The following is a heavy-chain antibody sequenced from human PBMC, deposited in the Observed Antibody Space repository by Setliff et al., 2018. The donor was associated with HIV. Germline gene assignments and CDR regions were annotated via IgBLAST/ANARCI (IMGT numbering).Heavy chain of an antibody. V-gene: IGHV3-23*01. Sequence: GGSLRLSCAASGFTFRNYAMTWVRQAPGKGLEWVSTISHSGETTYFADSVKGRFTISRDNSKNTLYLQMSSLKVDDTAIYFCARDGEGEAAAGDCFDHWGQGTLVTVSS. CDR3: ARDGEGEAAAGDCFDH. CDR2: ISHSGETT. CDR1: GFTFRNYA. D-gene: IGHD6-13*01. J-gene: IGHJ4*02.